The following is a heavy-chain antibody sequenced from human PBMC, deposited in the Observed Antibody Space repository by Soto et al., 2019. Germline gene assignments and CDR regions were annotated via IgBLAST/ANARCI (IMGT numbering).Heavy chain of an antibody. CDR2: IYYSGST. D-gene: IGHD3-22*01. V-gene: IGHV4-31*03. CDR3: ATYDSSGYYPPRVDI. CDR1: GGSISSGGYY. Sequence: SETLSLTCTVSGGSISSGGYYWSWIRQHPGKGLEWIGYIYYSGSTYYNPSLKSRVTISVDTSKNQFSLKLSSVTAADTAVYYCATYDSSGYYPPRVDIWGQGTMVTVSS. J-gene: IGHJ3*02.